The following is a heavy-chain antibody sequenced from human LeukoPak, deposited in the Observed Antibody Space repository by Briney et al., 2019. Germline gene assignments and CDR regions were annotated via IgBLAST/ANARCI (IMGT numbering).Heavy chain of an antibody. CDR1: GASIGSYNSY. V-gene: IGHV4-39*07. CDR2: IYHSGST. CDR3: AGDQFSSNWYKD. Sequence: SGTLSLTCTVSGASIGSYNSYWGWIRQPPGKGLEWIGSIYHSGSTYYNPSLKSRVPISAAFSKNQFSLKLSSVTVAETAVYFCAGDQFSSNWYKDWGPGTLVTVSS. D-gene: IGHD6-13*01. J-gene: IGHJ4*02.